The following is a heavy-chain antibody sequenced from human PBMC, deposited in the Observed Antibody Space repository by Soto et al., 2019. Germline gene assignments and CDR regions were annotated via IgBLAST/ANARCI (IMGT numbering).Heavy chain of an antibody. CDR2: IKQDGTEK. J-gene: IGHJ4*02. CDR3: ASVAS. Sequence: EVQLVEAGGGLVQPGGSLRLSCAASGFTFSNYWMSWVRQAPGKGLEWVANIKQDGTEKNYVESVRGRFTISRDNAKSSLDLQRNSLTAEDTAVYYCASVASWGPGPLVTVS. V-gene: IGHV3-7*01. D-gene: IGHD5-12*01. CDR1: GFTFSNYW.